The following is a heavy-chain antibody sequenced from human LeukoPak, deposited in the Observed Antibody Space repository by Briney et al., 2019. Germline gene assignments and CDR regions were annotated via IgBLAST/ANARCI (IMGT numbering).Heavy chain of an antibody. J-gene: IGHJ4*02. D-gene: IGHD2-15*01. Sequence: SETLSLTCTVSGDSIDSYYWSWIRQPPGKGLEWIGYIYYSGSTNYNPSLKSRVTISVDTSKNQFSLRLSSVTAADTAVYYCARDIYGSFDYWGQGTLVTVSS. V-gene: IGHV4-59*01. CDR3: ARDIYGSFDY. CDR1: GDSIDSYY. CDR2: IYYSGST.